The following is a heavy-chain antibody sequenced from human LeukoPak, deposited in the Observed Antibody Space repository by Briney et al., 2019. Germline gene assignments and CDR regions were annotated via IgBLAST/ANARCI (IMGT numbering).Heavy chain of an antibody. CDR3: AKVSRTLGATRSLDY. J-gene: IGHJ4*02. V-gene: IGHV3-33*06. CDR2: MWYDGTNK. CDR1: GFTFSNYG. D-gene: IGHD1-26*01. Sequence: GRSLRLSCAASGFTFSNYGIHWVRQAPGKGLEWVAVMWYDGTNKYYADSVKGRFTISRDNSKNTLYLQMNSLGAEDTAVYYCAKVSRTLGATRSLDYWGQGTLVTVSS.